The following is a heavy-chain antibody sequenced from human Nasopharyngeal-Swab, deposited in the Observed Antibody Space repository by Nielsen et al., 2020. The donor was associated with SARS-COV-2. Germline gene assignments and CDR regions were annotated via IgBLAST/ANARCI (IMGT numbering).Heavy chain of an antibody. D-gene: IGHD3-10*01. CDR1: GFTFSSYW. CDR3: ARDSYGSGSDYYYYGMDV. V-gene: IGHV3-7*01. J-gene: IGHJ6*02. Sequence: GASLKISCAASGFTFSSYWMSWVRQAPGKGLEWVANIKQDGSAKYYVDSVKGRFTISRDNAKNSLYLQMNSLRAEDTAVYYCARDSYGSGSDYYYYGMDVWGQGTTVTVSS. CDR2: IKQDGSAK.